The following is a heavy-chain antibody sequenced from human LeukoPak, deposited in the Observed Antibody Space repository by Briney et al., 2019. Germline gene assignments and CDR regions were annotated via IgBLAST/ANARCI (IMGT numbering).Heavy chain of an antibody. CDR2: FDPEDGET. V-gene: IGHV1-24*01. CDR1: GYTLTELS. CDR3: ARDFRDYGDSRTTYYGMDV. D-gene: IGHD4-17*01. Sequence: ASVKVSCKVSGYTLTELSMHWVRQAPGKGLEWMGGFDPEDGETIYAQKFQGRVTMTRNTSISTAYMELSSLRSEDTAVYYCARDFRDYGDSRTTYYGMDVWGQGTTVTVSS. J-gene: IGHJ6*02.